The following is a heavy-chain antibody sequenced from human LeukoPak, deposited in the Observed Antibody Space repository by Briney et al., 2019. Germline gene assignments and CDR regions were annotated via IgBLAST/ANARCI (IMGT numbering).Heavy chain of an antibody. V-gene: IGHV4-61*01. CDR3: ARGQRRLQDY. CDR1: GGSVSSDSYF. CDR2: IYYSGST. Sequence: SETLSLTCTVSGGSVSSDSYFWTWIRQPPGKGLEWIGYIYYSGSTNYNPSLKSRVTISLDMSKSQISLKLSSVTAADTAVYYCARGQRRLQDYWGQGTLVTVSS. J-gene: IGHJ4*02.